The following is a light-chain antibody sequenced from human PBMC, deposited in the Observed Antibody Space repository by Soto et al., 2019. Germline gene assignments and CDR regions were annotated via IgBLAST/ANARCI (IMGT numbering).Light chain of an antibody. CDR1: NRDVGTHNY. Sequence: QSALTQPPSASGSPGQSVTISCTGTNRDVGTHNYVSWYQQYPGKAPKLLIYDVVKRPSGIPHRFSGSKAGNTASLTVSGLQAEDEADYYCTSHAGSYNYVFGTGTKVTVL. V-gene: IGLV2-8*01. J-gene: IGLJ1*01. CDR3: TSHAGSYNYV. CDR2: DVV.